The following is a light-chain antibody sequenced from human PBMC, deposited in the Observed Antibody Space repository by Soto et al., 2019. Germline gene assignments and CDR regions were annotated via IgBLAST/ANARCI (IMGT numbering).Light chain of an antibody. V-gene: IGLV1-44*01. J-gene: IGLJ2*01. CDR1: SSNVGINS. Sequence: QSVLTQPPSTSGTPGQRVTISCSGSSSNVGINSVNWYQQFPGTAPRRLIYTNDQRPSGVPGRFSCSKSGTSASLAISGLQSEDEADYDCAAWDDSLYGRLFGGGTQLTVL. CDR2: TND. CDR3: AAWDDSLYGRL.